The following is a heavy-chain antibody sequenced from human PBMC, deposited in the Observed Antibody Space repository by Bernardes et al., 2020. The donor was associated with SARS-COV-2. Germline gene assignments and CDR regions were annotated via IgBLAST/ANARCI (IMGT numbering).Heavy chain of an antibody. J-gene: IGHJ3*02. Sequence: STNYNPSLKSRVTISVDTSKNQFSLKLSSVTAADTAVYYCARAVTYDIWGQGTMVTVSS. CDR2: ST. V-gene: IGHV4-59*01. CDR3: ARAVTYDI. D-gene: IGHD6-19*01.